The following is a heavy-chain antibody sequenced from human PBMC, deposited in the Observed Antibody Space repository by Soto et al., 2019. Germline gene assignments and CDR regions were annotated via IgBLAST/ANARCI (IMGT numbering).Heavy chain of an antibody. D-gene: IGHD2-2*01. CDR2: ISGSGGST. CDR3: AKDPEGRKVVPPYYFDY. J-gene: IGHJ4*02. Sequence: EVQLLESGGGLVQPGGSLRLSCAASGFTFSSYDMSWVRQAPGTGLEWVSAISGSGGSTYYADSVKGRFTISRDNSKNTLYLQMNSLRAEDTAVYYCAKDPEGRKVVPPYYFDYWGQGTLVTVSS. V-gene: IGHV3-23*01. CDR1: GFTFSSYD.